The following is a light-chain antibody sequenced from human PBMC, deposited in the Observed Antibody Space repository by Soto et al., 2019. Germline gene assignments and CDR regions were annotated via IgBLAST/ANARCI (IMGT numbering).Light chain of an antibody. CDR1: QSISTY. J-gene: IGKJ1*01. CDR2: AAS. CDR3: QQSYSNPWT. Sequence: DIQMTQSPSSLSASVGDRVIITCRASQSISTYVNWYQKKPGKGPELLIYAASTLQSGVPSRFSGSGSRTDFTLTISSLQPGDFATYYCQQSYSNPWTFGQGTTVEI. V-gene: IGKV1-39*01.